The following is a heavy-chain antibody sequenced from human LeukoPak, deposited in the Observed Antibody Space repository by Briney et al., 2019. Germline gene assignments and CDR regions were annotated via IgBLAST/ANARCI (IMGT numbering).Heavy chain of an antibody. Sequence: PGGSLRLSCAASGFTFSSYAMNWVRQAPGKGLEWVSTISGSGGSTYYADSVKGRFTISRDNSKNTLYVQMNSLRAEGTAIYYCTKGSPGFYYYMDVWGRGTTVTVSS. CDR2: ISGSGGST. J-gene: IGHJ6*03. V-gene: IGHV3-23*01. CDR1: GFTFSSYA. D-gene: IGHD5-12*01. CDR3: TKGSPGFYYYMDV.